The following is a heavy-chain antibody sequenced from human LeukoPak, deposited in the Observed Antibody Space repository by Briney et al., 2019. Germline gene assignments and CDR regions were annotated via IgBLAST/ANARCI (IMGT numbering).Heavy chain of an antibody. D-gene: IGHD6-19*01. Sequence: SVKVSCKASGGTFSSYAISWVRQAPGQGLEWMGGIIPIFGTANYAQKFQGRVAITTDESTSTAYMELSSLRSEDTAVYYCARDIKAVAGLVVPVDAFDIWGQGTMVTVSS. J-gene: IGHJ3*02. CDR3: ARDIKAVAGLVVPVDAFDI. CDR1: GGTFSSYA. V-gene: IGHV1-69*05. CDR2: IIPIFGTA.